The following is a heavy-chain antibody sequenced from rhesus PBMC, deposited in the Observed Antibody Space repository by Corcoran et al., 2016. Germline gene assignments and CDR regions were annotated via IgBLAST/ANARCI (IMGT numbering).Heavy chain of an antibody. D-gene: IGHD1-44*02. CDR1: GGSVSSSNW. J-gene: IGHJ4*01. CDR3: AREAFDSGSYFDY. CDR2: ISGSSGST. Sequence: QVQLQESGPGLVKPSETLSLTCAVSGGSVSSSNWWSGIRQPPGKGLEWIGYISGSSGSTYYNPSRKSRVTISTDTSKNQFSLTLSSVTAADTAVYYCAREAFDSGSYFDYWGQGVLVTVSS. V-gene: IGHV4-65*01.